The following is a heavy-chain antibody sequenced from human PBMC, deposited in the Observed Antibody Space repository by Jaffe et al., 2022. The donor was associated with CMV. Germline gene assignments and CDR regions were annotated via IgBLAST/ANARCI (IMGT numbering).Heavy chain of an antibody. CDR2: ISLSGSV. CDR3: ARTLFSGGVRSHDAFDI. J-gene: IGHJ3*02. V-gene: IGHV3-48*03. Sequence: EVQLVESGGDLVQPGGSLRLSCEGSGFNLSSYEMNWVRQAPGKGLEWVSYISLSGSVYYADSVRGRFTISKDNSKNSVYLQMSNLRAEDTAVYYCARTLFSGGVRSHDAFDIWGQGTMVTVSS. CDR1: GFNLSSYE. D-gene: IGHD3-10*02.